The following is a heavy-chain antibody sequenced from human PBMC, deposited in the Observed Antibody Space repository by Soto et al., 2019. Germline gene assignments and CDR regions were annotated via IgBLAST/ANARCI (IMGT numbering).Heavy chain of an antibody. CDR3: ARDDITVAGFDY. CDR1: GFTFSNYA. D-gene: IGHD6-19*01. V-gene: IGHV3-30-3*01. Sequence: PGGSLRLSCAASGFTFSNYAMHWVRQAPGKGLEWVAVIPYDTINKYYTDSVKGRFTISRDSSKNTLYLQMNSLRPEDTAVYYCARDDITVAGFDYWGQGTLVTVSS. J-gene: IGHJ4*02. CDR2: IPYDTINK.